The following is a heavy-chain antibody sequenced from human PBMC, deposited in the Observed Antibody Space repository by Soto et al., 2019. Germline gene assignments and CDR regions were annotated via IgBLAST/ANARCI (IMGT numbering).Heavy chain of an antibody. Sequence: QVQLVQSGAEVKKPGASVKVSCKASGYTFTSYYMHWVRQAPGQGLEWMGIINPSGGSTSYAQKFPGRVTMTRDTSTSTVYMELSSLRSEHTAVYYCARTIDPFYYDSSGYSSWFDPWGQGTLVTVSS. V-gene: IGHV1-46*01. D-gene: IGHD3-22*01. CDR2: INPSGGST. CDR3: ARTIDPFYYDSSGYSSWFDP. CDR1: GYTFTSYY. J-gene: IGHJ5*02.